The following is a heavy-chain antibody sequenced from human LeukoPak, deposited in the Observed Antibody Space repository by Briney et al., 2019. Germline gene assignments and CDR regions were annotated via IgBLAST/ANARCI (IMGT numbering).Heavy chain of an antibody. CDR2: IYYTGST. CDR1: GGSISNYC. D-gene: IGHD3-10*01. J-gene: IGHJ4*02. V-gene: IGHV4-59*01. CDR3: ASRYGSGSYGFDY. Sequence: SETLSLTCTVSGGSISNYCWTWIRQPPGKGLEWIGYIYYTGSTNYNPSLKSRVTMSVDTSNNQFSLKLTSVTAADAAVYYCASRYGSGSYGFDYWGQGTLVTVSS.